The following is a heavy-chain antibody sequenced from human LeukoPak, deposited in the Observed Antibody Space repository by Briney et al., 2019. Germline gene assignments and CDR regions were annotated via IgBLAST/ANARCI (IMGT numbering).Heavy chain of an antibody. J-gene: IGHJ6*03. V-gene: IGHV3-30*04. Sequence: GGSLRLSCAASGFTFTSYAMYWVRQAPGKGLEWVAVISYDGSNKYSADSVKGRFTVSRDNSKNTLYLQMNSLRAEDTAVYYCARSELGYYYHYMDVWGKGTTVTVSS. CDR3: ARSELGYYYHYMDV. CDR2: ISYDGSNK. CDR1: GFTFTSYA. D-gene: IGHD7-27*01.